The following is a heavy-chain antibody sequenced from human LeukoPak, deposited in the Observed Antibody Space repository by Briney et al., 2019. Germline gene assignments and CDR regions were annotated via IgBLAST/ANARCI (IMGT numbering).Heavy chain of an antibody. Sequence: GASVKVSCKASGGTFSSYAISWVRQAPGQGLEWMGRIIPILGIANYAQKFQGRVTITADKSTSTAYMELSSLRSEDTAVYYCAKDLQYGRSEGGIFDYWGQGTLVTVSS. CDR2: IIPILGIA. CDR1: GGTFSSYA. CDR3: AKDLQYGRSEGGIFDY. J-gene: IGHJ4*02. V-gene: IGHV1-69*04. D-gene: IGHD3-10*01.